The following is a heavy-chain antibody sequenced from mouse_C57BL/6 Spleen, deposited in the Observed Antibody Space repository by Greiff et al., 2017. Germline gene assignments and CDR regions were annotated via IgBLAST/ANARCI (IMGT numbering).Heavy chain of an antibody. D-gene: IGHD2-5*01. CDR3: ASDYSNLYYYAMGY. CDR2: INPNYGTT. Sequence: VQLQQSGPELVKPGASVKISCKASGYSFTDYNMNWVQQSNGKSLEWIGVINPNYGTTCYNQKFKGKATLTVDQSSSTAYMQLNSLTSEDSAFYDCASDYSNLYYYAMGYWGQGTSVTVSS. V-gene: IGHV1-39*01. CDR1: GYSFTDYN. J-gene: IGHJ4*01.